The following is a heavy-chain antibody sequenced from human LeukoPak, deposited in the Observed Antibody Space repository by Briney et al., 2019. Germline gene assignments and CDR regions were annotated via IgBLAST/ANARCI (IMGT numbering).Heavy chain of an antibody. Sequence: SVKVSCKASGGTFSNYAITWVRQAPGQGLEWMEGVIPIFGPPNYAQKFQGRVTLTSDESTSTAYMELSSLRSEDTAVYYCARAGGGNSGPLDYWGQGTLVIVSS. CDR3: ARAGGGNSGPLDY. CDR2: VIPIFGPP. CDR1: GGTFSNYA. J-gene: IGHJ4*02. D-gene: IGHD4-23*01. V-gene: IGHV1-69*01.